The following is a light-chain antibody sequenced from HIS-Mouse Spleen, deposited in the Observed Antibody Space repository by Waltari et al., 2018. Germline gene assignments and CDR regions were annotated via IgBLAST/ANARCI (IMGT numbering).Light chain of an antibody. Sequence: QSALTQPASVSGSPGQPITISCTGTSSAVGSYILVSWYQQHPGKAPKLMIYEGSKRPSGVSNRFSGSKSGNTASLTISGLQAEDEADYYCCSYAGSSTSVVFGGGTKLTVL. CDR2: EGS. J-gene: IGLJ2*01. CDR1: SSAVGSYIL. CDR3: CSYAGSSTSVV. V-gene: IGLV2-23*01.